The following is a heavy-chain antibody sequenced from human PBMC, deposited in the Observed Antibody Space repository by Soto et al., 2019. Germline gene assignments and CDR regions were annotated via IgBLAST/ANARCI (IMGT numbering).Heavy chain of an antibody. CDR2: ISSSGYI. D-gene: IGHD2-15*01. J-gene: IGHJ6*02. Sequence: EVQLVESGGGLVKPGGSLRLSCAASGFNFNSYTINWVRQAPGQRLEWLSSISSSGYIFSTDSVRGRFTISRDNAKNSVYLQINSLRAEDTAVYLCSRDCSGGSCYPGMDVWGQGTTVTVSS. CDR3: SRDCSGGSCYPGMDV. CDR1: GFNFNSYT. V-gene: IGHV3-21*01.